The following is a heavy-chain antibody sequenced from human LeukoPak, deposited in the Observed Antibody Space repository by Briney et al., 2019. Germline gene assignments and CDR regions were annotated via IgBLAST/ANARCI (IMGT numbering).Heavy chain of an antibody. J-gene: IGHJ6*03. D-gene: IGHD3-10*01. CDR2: ISSSSSYI. CDR1: GFTFTSYS. Sequence: GGSLRLSCAASGFTFTSYSMNWVSHAPGKGLEWVSSISSSSSYIYYADSVKGRFTISRDNAKNSLYLQMNSLRAEDTAVYYCARVARGGDYYYYYMDVWGKGTTVTVSS. CDR3: ARVARGGDYYYYYMDV. V-gene: IGHV3-21*01.